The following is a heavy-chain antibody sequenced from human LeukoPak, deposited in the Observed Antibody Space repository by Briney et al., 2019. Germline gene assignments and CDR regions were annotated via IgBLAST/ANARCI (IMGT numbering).Heavy chain of an antibody. D-gene: IGHD3-10*01. CDR1: GFSFSGYG. V-gene: IGHV3-30*18. CDR3: AKEMIYGSXGGXFDY. Sequence: GGSLRLSCAASGFSFSGYGMHWVRQAPGKGLEWVAVXSYDGSKXYYADSVKGRFTISRDNSKNTLYLQMNSLRPEDTAVYYCAKEMIYGSXGGXFDYWGQGSLVTVSS. J-gene: IGHJ4*02. CDR2: XSYDGSKX.